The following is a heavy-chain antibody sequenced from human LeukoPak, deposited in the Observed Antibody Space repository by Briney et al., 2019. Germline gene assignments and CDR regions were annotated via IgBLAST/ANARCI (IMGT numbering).Heavy chain of an antibody. CDR2: ISYDGSNK. J-gene: IGHJ4*02. CDR3: AKGGWDCSSTSCYSLGDY. V-gene: IGHV3-30-3*01. D-gene: IGHD2-2*02. Sequence: PGGSLRLSCAASGFTFSSYAMHWVRQAPGKGLEWVAVISYDGSNKYYADSVKGRFTISRDNAKNSLYLQMNSLRAEDTAVYYCAKGGWDCSSTSCYSLGDYWGQGTLVTVSS. CDR1: GFTFSSYA.